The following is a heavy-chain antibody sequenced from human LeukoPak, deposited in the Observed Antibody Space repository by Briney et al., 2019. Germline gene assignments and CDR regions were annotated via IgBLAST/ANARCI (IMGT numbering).Heavy chain of an antibody. D-gene: IGHD6-6*01. V-gene: IGHV3-23*01. CDR3: ARFKYSSSDLDY. J-gene: IGHJ4*02. CDR2: ISSSGDST. CDR1: GFTFSSYA. Sequence: GGSLRLSCAASGFTFSSYAMSWVRQAPGKGLEWVSGISSSGDSTYYADSVKGRFTISRDNAKNSLYLQMNSLRAEDTAVYYCARFKYSSSDLDYWGQGTLVTVSS.